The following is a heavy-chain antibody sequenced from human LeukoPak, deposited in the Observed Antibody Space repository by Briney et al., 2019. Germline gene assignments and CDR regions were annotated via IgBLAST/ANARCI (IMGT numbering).Heavy chain of an antibody. CDR3: ARDLGDGYLANDY. CDR1: GGSISSGAYY. D-gene: IGHD5-24*01. CDR2: FYYSGST. J-gene: IGHJ4*02. V-gene: IGHV4-31*03. Sequence: PSQTLSLTCTVSGGSISSGAYYWSWIRQHPGKGLEWIGYFYYSGSTYYNPSLKSRVTISVDTSKNQLSLDLSSVTAADTAVYYCARDLGDGYLANDYWGQRTLVTVSS.